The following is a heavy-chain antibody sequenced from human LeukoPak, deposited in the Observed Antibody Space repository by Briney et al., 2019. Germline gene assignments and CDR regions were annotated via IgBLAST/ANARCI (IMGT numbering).Heavy chain of an antibody. CDR3: AKYHRPGEEPPGYFDY. V-gene: IGHV3-43*01. J-gene: IGHJ4*02. D-gene: IGHD3-10*01. CDR1: GFAFDRFT. CDR2: INRRGHT. Sequence: GGSLRLSCAASGFAFDRFTIHWVRQTPGKGLEWVSLINRRGHTFYADSVKGRFTISRDNSKNTLYLQMNSLRADDTAVYYCAKYHRPGEEPPGYFDYWGQGTLVTVSS.